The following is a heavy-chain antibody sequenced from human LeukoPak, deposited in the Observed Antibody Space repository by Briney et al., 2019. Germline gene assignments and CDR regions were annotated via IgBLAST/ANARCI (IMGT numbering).Heavy chain of an antibody. CDR2: INPNSGGT. CDR1: GYTLTGYY. CDR3: ARRRASGSYWYFDL. J-gene: IGHJ2*01. D-gene: IGHD3-10*01. V-gene: IGHV1-2*02. Sequence: ASVKVSCKASGYTLTGYYMHWVRQAPGQGLEWMGWINPNSGGTNYAQKFQGRVTMTRDTSISTAYMELSRLRSDDTAVYYCARRRASGSYWYFDLWGRGTLVTVSS.